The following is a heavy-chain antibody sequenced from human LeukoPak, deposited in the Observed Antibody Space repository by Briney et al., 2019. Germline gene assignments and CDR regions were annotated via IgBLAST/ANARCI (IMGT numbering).Heavy chain of an antibody. CDR3: AKLQLYYDILTGPLVDY. D-gene: IGHD3-9*01. J-gene: IGHJ4*02. CDR2: IRYDGSDK. Sequence: PGGSLRLSCAASGFTFSRYGMHWVRQAPGKGLEWVAFIRYDGSDKYYADSVKGRFTISRDNFKNTVYLQMNSLRAEDTAVYYCAKLQLYYDILTGPLVDYWGQGTLVTVSS. V-gene: IGHV3-30*02. CDR1: GFTFSRYG.